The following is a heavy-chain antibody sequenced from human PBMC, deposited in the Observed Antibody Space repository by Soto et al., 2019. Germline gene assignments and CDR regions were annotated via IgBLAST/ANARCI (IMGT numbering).Heavy chain of an antibody. CDR3: TXERFLEWLVGVRFWAFDN. D-gene: IGHD3-3*01. V-gene: IGHV3-53*01. Sequence: GGSLRLSCAASGFTVSSNYMNWVRQAPGKGLEWVSVIYSDDRTYYADSVKGRFTISRDXXXXXXXXXXXXXXXXXXXXXYCTXERFLEWLVGVRFWAFDNWGQGTMVTVSS. CDR2: IYSDDRT. CDR1: GFTVSSNY. J-gene: IGHJ3*02.